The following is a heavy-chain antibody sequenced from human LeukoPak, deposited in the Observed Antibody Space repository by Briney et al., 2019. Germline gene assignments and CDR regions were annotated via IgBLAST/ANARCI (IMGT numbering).Heavy chain of an antibody. CDR2: INPNSGGT. CDR3: ARSLGYCSSTSCYISYFDY. CDR1: GYTFTGYY. D-gene: IGHD2-2*02. J-gene: IGHJ4*02. Sequence: EASVKVSCKASGYTFTGYYMHWVRQAPGQGLERMRWINPNSGGTNYAQKFQGRVTMTRDTSISTAYMELSRLRSDDTAVYYCARSLGYCSSTSCYISYFDYWGQGTLVTVSS. V-gene: IGHV1-2*02.